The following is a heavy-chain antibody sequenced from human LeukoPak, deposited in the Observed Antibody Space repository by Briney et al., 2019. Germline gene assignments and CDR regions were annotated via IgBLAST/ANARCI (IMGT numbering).Heavy chain of an antibody. V-gene: IGHV3-23*01. Sequence: ETLSLTCAVYGGSFSGYYWSWVRQAPGKGLEWVSAISGSGGSTYYADSVKGRFTISRDNAKNSLYLQMNSLRAEDTALYYCAKDLDYDSSGPDAFDIWGQGTMVTVSS. CDR3: AKDLDYDSSGPDAFDI. D-gene: IGHD3-22*01. CDR1: GGSFSGYY. J-gene: IGHJ3*02. CDR2: ISGSGGST.